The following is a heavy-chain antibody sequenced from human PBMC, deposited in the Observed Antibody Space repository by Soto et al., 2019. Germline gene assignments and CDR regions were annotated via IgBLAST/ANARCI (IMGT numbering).Heavy chain of an antibody. CDR1: GGSISSGGYY. J-gene: IGHJ3*02. V-gene: IGHV4-31*03. CDR2: IYYSGST. D-gene: IGHD2-15*01. CDR3: ARAFGVAATPVGAFDI. Sequence: SETLSLTCTVSGGSISSGGYYWSWIRQHPGKGLEWIGYIYYSGSTYYNPSLKSRVTISVDTSKNQFSLKLSSVTAADTAVYYFARAFGVAATPVGAFDIWGQGTMVTVSS.